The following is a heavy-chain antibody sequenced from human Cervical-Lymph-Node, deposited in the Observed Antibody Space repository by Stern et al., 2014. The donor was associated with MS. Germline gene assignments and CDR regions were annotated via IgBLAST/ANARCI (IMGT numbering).Heavy chain of an antibody. CDR1: GFTFSSYS. CDR3: AREARDEQYSGYDYGMDV. J-gene: IGHJ6*02. D-gene: IGHD5-12*01. CDR2: ISSSSSYI. V-gene: IGHV3-21*01. Sequence: MQLVQSGGGLVKPGGSLRLSCAASGFTFSSYSMNWVRQAPGKGLEWVSSISSSSSYIYYADSVKGRFTISRDNAKNSLYLQMNSLRAEDTAVYYCAREARDEQYSGYDYGMDVWGQGTTVTVSS.